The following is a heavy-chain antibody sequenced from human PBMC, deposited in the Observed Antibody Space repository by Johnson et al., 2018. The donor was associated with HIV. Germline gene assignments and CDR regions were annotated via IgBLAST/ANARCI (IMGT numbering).Heavy chain of an antibody. CDR2: INQDGTEK. CDR3: VRGSSGKYLADFDI. CDR1: GFTFSSYW. Sequence: VKLVESGGGLVQPGGSLRLSCAASGFTFSSYWLSWVRQAPGKGLEWVANINQDGTEKYYVDSVKGRFTISRDNAENSVYVQMNSLRAEDTAVYYCVRGSSGKYLADFDIWGQGTMVTVSS. V-gene: IGHV3-7*01. D-gene: IGHD3-22*01. J-gene: IGHJ3*02.